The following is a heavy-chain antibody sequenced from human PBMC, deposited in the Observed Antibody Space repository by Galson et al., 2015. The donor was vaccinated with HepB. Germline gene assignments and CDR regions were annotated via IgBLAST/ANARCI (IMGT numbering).Heavy chain of an antibody. J-gene: IGHJ4*02. CDR2: INSDGSRI. CDR1: GFTFSSYW. D-gene: IGHD3-10*01. Sequence: SLRLSCAASGFTFSSYWMYWVRHAPGKGLVWVSRINSDGSRITYADSVKGRFTISRDNAKNTLYLQMNSLRAEDTAVYYCSRDSSESYGISAHFDYWGQGTLVTVSS. V-gene: IGHV3-74*01. CDR3: SRDSSESYGISAHFDY.